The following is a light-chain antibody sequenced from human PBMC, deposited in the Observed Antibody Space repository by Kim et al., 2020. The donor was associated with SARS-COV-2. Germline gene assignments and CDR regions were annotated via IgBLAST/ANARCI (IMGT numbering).Light chain of an antibody. Sequence: QSVPVACTGTTIDVGTHNYVSWYQHHPGKAPNLMIFEVSERPSGVPVRFSGSKSGNTASLTVSGLQAEDEADYYCSSYAGKNDVVFGGGTQLTVL. J-gene: IGLJ3*02. CDR2: EVS. CDR1: TIDVGTHNY. V-gene: IGLV2-8*01. CDR3: SSYAGKNDVV.